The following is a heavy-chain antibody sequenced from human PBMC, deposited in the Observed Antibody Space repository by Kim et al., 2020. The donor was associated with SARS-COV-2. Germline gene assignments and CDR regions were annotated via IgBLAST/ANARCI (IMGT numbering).Heavy chain of an antibody. CDR1: GYTFSGYY. Sequence: ASVKVSCKASGYTFSGYYVHWVRQAPGQGLEWMGRINLNNGDTIFAQKFQGRFTLTRDTSISTAYMELNNLKSDDTVVYYCARGSERSDNWFDPWGQGTLVTVSS. CDR3: ARGSERSDNWFDP. J-gene: IGHJ5*02. CDR2: INLNNGDT. D-gene: IGHD1-1*01. V-gene: IGHV1-2*05.